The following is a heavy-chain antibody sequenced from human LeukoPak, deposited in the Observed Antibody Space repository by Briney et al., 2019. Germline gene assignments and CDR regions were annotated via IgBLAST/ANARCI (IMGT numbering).Heavy chain of an antibody. Sequence: GVSLRLSCAASGFIFSSYSMNWVRQAPGKGLEWVSYISSSSSTIYYADPVKGRFTISRDNTKNYLYLQMNSLRAGDTAGYCCEREGRGGWAVWGQGTLVTVSS. CDR3: EREGRGGWAV. V-gene: IGHV3-48*01. CDR1: GFIFSSYS. J-gene: IGHJ4*02. CDR2: ISSSSSTI. D-gene: IGHD6-19*01.